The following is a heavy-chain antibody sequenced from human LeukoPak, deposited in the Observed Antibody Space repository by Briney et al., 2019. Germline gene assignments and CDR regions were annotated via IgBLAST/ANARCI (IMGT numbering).Heavy chain of an antibody. CDR1: GYTFTSYY. CDR3: ARDLYDSSGYYHPIGY. J-gene: IGHJ4*02. V-gene: IGHV1-46*01. CDR2: INPSGGGT. Sequence: ASVKVSCKASGYTFTSYYMHWVRQAPGQGLEWMGIINPSGGGTSYAQKFQGRVTMTRDTSTSTVYMELSSLRSEDTAVYYCARDLYDSSGYYHPIGYWGQGTLVTVSS. D-gene: IGHD3-22*01.